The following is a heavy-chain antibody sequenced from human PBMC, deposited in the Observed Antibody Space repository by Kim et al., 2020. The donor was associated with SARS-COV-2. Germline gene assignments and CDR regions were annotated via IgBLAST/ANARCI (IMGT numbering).Heavy chain of an antibody. Sequence: LKSRVTLSVDPSKNQFSLKLSSVTAADTAVYYCARYIVVVPAAIDAFDIWGQGTMVTVSS. J-gene: IGHJ3*02. CDR3: ARYIVVVPAAIDAFDI. V-gene: IGHV4-30-2*05. D-gene: IGHD2-2*01.